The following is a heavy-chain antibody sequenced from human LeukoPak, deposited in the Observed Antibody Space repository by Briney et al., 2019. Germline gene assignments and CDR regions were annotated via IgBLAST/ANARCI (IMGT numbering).Heavy chain of an antibody. D-gene: IGHD3-9*01. CDR3: AAGVLPDYYTPGF. CDR1: GLTFSSYV. Sequence: PGGSLRLSCAASGLTFSSYVMSWVRQAPGKGLEWVSSITGPESGTHYADAVVGRFTISRDNSRNTLYLQMRSLRDDDTATYYCAAGVLPDYYTPGFWGQGTLVTVSS. CDR2: ITGPESGT. J-gene: IGHJ4*02. V-gene: IGHV3-23*01.